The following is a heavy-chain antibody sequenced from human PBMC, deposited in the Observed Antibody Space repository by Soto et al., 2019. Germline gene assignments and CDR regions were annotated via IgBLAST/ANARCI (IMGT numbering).Heavy chain of an antibody. V-gene: IGHV3-30-3*01. Sequence: ESGGGVVQPGRSLRLSCAASGFTFSSYAMHWVRQAPGKGLEWVAVISYDGSNKYYADSVKGRFTISRDNSKNTLYLQMNSLRAEDTAVYYCAVDTAMVPFDYWGQGTLVTVSS. J-gene: IGHJ4*02. CDR2: ISYDGSNK. CDR3: AVDTAMVPFDY. CDR1: GFTFSSYA. D-gene: IGHD5-18*01.